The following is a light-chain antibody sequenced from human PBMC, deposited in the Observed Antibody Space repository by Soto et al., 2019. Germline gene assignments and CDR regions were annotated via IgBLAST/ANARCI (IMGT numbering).Light chain of an antibody. Sequence: DIVMTQSPDSLAVSLGERATINCKSSQSVLYSSNNKNYLAWYQQKPGQPPKLLIYWASTRESGVPDRFSGSCAGTDFTLTISSLQAEDVAVYYCQQYYRPWTFGQGTKVEIK. V-gene: IGKV4-1*01. J-gene: IGKJ1*01. CDR2: WAS. CDR1: QSVLYSSNNKNY. CDR3: QQYYRPWT.